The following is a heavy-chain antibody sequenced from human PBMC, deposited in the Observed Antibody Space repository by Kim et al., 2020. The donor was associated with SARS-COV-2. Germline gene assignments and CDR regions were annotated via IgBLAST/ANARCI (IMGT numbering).Heavy chain of an antibody. Sequence: NPSLKSRVTISVDTSKNQFSLKLRSVTAADTAVYYCARGGTLYYYYGMDVWGQGTTVTVSS. D-gene: IGHD2-15*01. V-gene: IGHV4-31*02. J-gene: IGHJ6*02. CDR3: ARGGTLYYYYGMDV.